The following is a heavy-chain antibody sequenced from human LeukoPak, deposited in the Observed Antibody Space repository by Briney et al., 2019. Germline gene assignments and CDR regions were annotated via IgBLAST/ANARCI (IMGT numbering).Heavy chain of an antibody. CDR2: ISGSAGST. D-gene: IGHD5-12*01. CDR3: AKSRGYSAYDFPDY. CDR1: GFAFSRYA. J-gene: IGHJ4*02. V-gene: IGHV3-23*01. Sequence: GGSLRLSCAASGFAFSRYAMNWVRQAPGKGLEWVSGISGSAGSTYYADSVKGRFSISRDNSKNTLYLQMNSLRVEDTAVYYCAKSRGYSAYDFPDYWGQGTLVTVSS.